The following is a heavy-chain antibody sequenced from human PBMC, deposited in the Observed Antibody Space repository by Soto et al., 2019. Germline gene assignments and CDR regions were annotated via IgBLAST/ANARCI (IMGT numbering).Heavy chain of an antibody. J-gene: IGHJ5*02. CDR1: GGSISSGGYY. D-gene: IGHD6-13*01. CDR3: ARTRYSSSWYWFDP. V-gene: IGHV4-31*03. CDR2: IYYSGST. Sequence: SETLSLTCTVSGGSISSGGYYWSWIRQHPGKGLEWIGYIYYSGSTYYNPSLKSRVTISVDTSKNQFSLKLSSVTAADTAVYYCARTRYSSSWYWFDPWGQGTLVTVSS.